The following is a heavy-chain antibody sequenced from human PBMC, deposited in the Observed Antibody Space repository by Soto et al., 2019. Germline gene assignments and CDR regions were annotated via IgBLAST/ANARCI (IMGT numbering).Heavy chain of an antibody. J-gene: IGHJ4*02. D-gene: IGHD6-6*01. Sequence: QVQLQQWGAGLLKPSETLSLTCAVYGGSFSGYYWSWIRQPPGKGLEWIGEINHSGSTNYNPSLKSRVTISVDTSKNKFSLKLSSVTAADTAVYYCARGRGAFSSSSSSYDYWGPGTLVTVSS. CDR2: INHSGST. V-gene: IGHV4-34*01. CDR3: ARGRGAFSSSSSSYDY. CDR1: GGSFSGYY.